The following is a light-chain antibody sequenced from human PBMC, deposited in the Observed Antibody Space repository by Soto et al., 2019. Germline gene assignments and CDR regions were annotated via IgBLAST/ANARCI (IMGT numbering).Light chain of an antibody. CDR3: QQYNTYSPERT. CDR1: QSIGRW. V-gene: IGKV1-5*01. CDR2: DAS. Sequence: DIQMTQSPSTLYAFVLYRVTITCRSSQSIGRWLAWYQQKPGKAPKLLIYDASSLESGVPSRFSGSGSGTEFTLTISSLQPDDFATYYCQQYNTYSPERTFGQGTKVDIK. J-gene: IGKJ1*01.